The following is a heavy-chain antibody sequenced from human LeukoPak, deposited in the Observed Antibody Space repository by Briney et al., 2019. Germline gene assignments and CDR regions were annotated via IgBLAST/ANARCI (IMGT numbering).Heavy chain of an antibody. CDR1: GYTFTSYG. CDR2: ISAYNGNT. J-gene: IGHJ6*02. V-gene: IGHV1-18*01. Sequence: ASVKVSCKASGYTFTSYGISWVRQAPGQGLEWMGWISAYNGNTNYAQKLQGRVTMTTDTSTSTAYMELRSLRSDDTAVYYCVRGYSYGPLATYYYYYGMDVWGQGTTVTVSS. CDR3: VRGYSYGPLATYYYYYGMDV. D-gene: IGHD5-18*01.